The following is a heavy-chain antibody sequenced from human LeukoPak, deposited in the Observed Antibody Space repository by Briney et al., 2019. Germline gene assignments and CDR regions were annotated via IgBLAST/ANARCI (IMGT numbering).Heavy chain of an antibody. CDR3: ARDPRWLTPDCTSIGCYENYFDP. CDR1: GYFISSGYQ. J-gene: IGHJ5*02. Sequence: SETLSLTCVVTGYFISSGYQWAWIRQSPGKGLEWIGSIFHSGNVHYNPSLQSRVTISVETSKNQYSVRIDSVTAADTAIYYCARDPRWLTPDCTSIGCYENYFDPWSQGTLVTVSS. D-gene: IGHD2-2*01. CDR2: IFHSGNV. V-gene: IGHV4-38-2*02.